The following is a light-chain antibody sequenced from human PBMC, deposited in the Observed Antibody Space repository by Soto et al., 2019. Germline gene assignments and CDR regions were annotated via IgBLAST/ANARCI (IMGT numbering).Light chain of an antibody. CDR2: GAS. V-gene: IGKV3D-20*02. Sequence: ELVLTQSPGTLSLSPGERATLSCRASHAVNNNYLAWYQQIPGQAPRLLISGASGRATGTPDRFSGSASGTDFTLTISRLESEDFAVYSCQQRRNWLITLCQGTRLEIK. J-gene: IGKJ5*01. CDR1: HAVNNNY. CDR3: QQRRNWLIT.